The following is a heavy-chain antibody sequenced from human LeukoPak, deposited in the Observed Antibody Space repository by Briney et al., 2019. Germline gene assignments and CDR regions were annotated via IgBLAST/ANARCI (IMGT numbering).Heavy chain of an antibody. CDR3: ARGTAIWYSGYDYFDY. D-gene: IGHD5-12*01. J-gene: IGHJ4*02. Sequence: SETLSLTCTVSGDSISSYYWSWIRQPPGKGLEWIGEINHSGSTNYNPSLKSRVTISVDTSKNQFSLKLSSVTAADTAVYYCARGTAIWYSGYDYFDYWGQGTLVTVSS. V-gene: IGHV4-34*01. CDR2: INHSGST. CDR1: GDSISSYY.